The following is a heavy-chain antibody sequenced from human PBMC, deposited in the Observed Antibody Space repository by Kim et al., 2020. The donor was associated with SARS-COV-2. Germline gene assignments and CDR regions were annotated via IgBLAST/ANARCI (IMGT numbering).Heavy chain of an antibody. CDR2: IKQDGSET. J-gene: IGHJ4*02. D-gene: IGHD3-3*02. V-gene: IGHV3-7*04. CDR1: GVNFGNSW. CDR3: VRVSITSPASDF. Sequence: GGSLRLSCAVSGVNFGNSWMTWVRQAPGKGLEWVANIKQDGSETYYVDSVKGRFTISRDNARKLLFLQMNSLRVDDTAVYYCVRVSITSPASDFWGQGTLVTVSS.